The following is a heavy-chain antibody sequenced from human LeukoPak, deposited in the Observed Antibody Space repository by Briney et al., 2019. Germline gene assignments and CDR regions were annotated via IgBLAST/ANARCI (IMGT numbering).Heavy chain of an antibody. CDR1: GFTFRTYG. D-gene: IGHD3-3*01. CDR3: AKDRRFLEWLEYLDF. Sequence: GGSLRLSCTASGFTFRTYGMTWVRQAPGKGLEWVSSISGSDNTTYYAGSVKGRFTISRDNSKNTLFLQMDNLRVEDAAIYYCAKDRRFLEWLEYLDFWGQGTLVAVSS. V-gene: IGHV3-23*01. J-gene: IGHJ4*02. CDR2: ISGSDNTT.